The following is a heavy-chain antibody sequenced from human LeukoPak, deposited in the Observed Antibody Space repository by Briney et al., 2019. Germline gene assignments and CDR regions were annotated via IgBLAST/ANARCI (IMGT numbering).Heavy chain of an antibody. CDR1: AFTFSDYS. CDR2: IVGNGGDT. V-gene: IGHV3-23*01. J-gene: IGHJ4*02. D-gene: IGHD1-1*01. CDR3: AKDAISLNGIWDYFDS. Sequence: PGESLRLSCSASAFTFSDYSMTWVRRAPGKGLEGVSSIVGNGGDTFYAASVRGRFTVSRDNSKNTLYLQMTSLRADDTAVYYCAKDAISLNGIWDYFDSWGQGTLVTVSS.